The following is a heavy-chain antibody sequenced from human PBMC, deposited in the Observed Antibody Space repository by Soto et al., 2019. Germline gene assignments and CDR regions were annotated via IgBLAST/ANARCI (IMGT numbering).Heavy chain of an antibody. Sequence: LGLSCAASGFTFSSYEMNWVRQAPGKGLEWVSYISSSGSTIYYADSVKGRFTISRDNAKNSLYLQMNSLRAEDTAVYYCAIGGYQTADYYYYGMDVWGQGTTVTVSS. CDR3: AIGGYQTADYYYYGMDV. J-gene: IGHJ6*02. V-gene: IGHV3-48*03. CDR1: GFTFSSYE. CDR2: ISSSGSTI. D-gene: IGHD3-16*02.